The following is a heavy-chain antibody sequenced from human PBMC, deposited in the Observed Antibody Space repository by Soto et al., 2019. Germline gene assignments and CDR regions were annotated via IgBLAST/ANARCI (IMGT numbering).Heavy chain of an antibody. J-gene: IGHJ6*02. D-gene: IGHD3-9*01. V-gene: IGHV2-70*01. CDR2: IDWDDDK. CDR3: ARLVTGYYTPSDDHYSYGMDV. CDR1: GFSLSTSGMC. Sequence: SGPTLVNPTQTLTLTCTFSGFSLSTSGMCVSWIRQPPGKALECLALIDWDDDKHYSTSLKNRLATSTATSTLPVVLTTPNMEPVDPATYYCARLVTGYYTPSDDHYSYGMDVWGQGTTVPVSS.